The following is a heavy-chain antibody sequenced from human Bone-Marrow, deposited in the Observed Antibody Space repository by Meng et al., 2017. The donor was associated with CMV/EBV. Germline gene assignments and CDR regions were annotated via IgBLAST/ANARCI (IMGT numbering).Heavy chain of an antibody. J-gene: IGHJ6*02. CDR2: INWNGGST. Sequence: GESLKISCAASGLTFDDYGMSWVRQAPGKGLEWVSGINWNGGSTGYADSVKGRFTISRDNAKNSLYLQMNSLRAEDTALYYCARAGYNITIFGVVYGMDVWGQGTTVTVSS. D-gene: IGHD3-3*01. CDR1: GLTFDDYG. V-gene: IGHV3-20*04. CDR3: ARAGYNITIFGVVYGMDV.